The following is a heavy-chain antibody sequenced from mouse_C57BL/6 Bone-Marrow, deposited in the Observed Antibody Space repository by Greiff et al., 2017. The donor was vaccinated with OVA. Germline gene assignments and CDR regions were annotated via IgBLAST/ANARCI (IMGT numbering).Heavy chain of an antibody. V-gene: IGHV1-15*01. CDR3: TRRVSH. J-gene: IGHJ2*01. CDR1: GYTFTDYE. CDR2: IDPETGGT. Sequence: QVQLQQPGAELVRPGASVTLSCKASGYTFTDYEMHWVKQTPVHGLEWIGAIDPETGGTAYNQKFQGKAILTADKSSSTAYLELRSLTSEDSASYYCTRRVSHWGQGTTLTVSS. D-gene: IGHD2-2*01.